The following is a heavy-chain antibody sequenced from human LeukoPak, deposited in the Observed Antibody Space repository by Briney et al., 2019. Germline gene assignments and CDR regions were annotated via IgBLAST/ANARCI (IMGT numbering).Heavy chain of an antibody. CDR3: AKDLGYYGSGSYYNFPTYYYYYGMDV. D-gene: IGHD3-10*01. CDR1: GFTFSNYA. CDR2: IRAGASMT. Sequence: GGSLRLSCAGSGFTFSNYAMSWVRQAPGKGLEWVSAIRAGASMTYYVDSVKGRFAISRDDSKNTLYLQMNSLRDEDSAVYYCAKDLGYYGSGSYYNFPTYYYYYGMDVWGQGTTVTVSS. J-gene: IGHJ6*02. V-gene: IGHV3-23*01.